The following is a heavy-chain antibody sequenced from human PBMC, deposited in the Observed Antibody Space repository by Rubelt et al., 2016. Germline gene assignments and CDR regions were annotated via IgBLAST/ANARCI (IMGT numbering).Heavy chain of an antibody. D-gene: IGHD7-27*01. Sequence: QVQLQESGPGLVKPSETLSLTCTVSGGSLSSYYWNWIRQPPGKGLEWIGYIYYNGNTNYNPSLKSRVTISIDTSKNQFSLELGSGTAADTAVYYCARHWDYDGMDVWGQGTTVTVS. CDR3: ARHWDYDGMDV. V-gene: IGHV4-59*08. CDR2: IYYNGNT. CDR1: GGSLSSYY. J-gene: IGHJ6*02.